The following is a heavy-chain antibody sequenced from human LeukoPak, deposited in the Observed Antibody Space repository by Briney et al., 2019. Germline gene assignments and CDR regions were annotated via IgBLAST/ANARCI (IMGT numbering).Heavy chain of an antibody. J-gene: IGHJ3*02. V-gene: IGHV1-8*03. D-gene: IGHD6-13*01. CDR1: GYTFTGYY. CDR2: MNPNSGNT. Sequence: ASVKVSCKASGYTFTGYYMHWVRQAPGHGLEWMGWMNPNSGNTGYAQKFQGRVTITRNTSISTAYMELSSLRSEDTAVYYCAREEYSSSWQDAFDIWGQGTMVTVSS. CDR3: AREEYSSSWQDAFDI.